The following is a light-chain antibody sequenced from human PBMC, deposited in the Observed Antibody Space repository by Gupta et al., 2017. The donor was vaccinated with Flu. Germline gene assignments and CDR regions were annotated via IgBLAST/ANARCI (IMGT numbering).Light chain of an antibody. CDR3: PTYYTYTDT. V-gene: IGKV1-5*03. J-gene: IGKJ1*01. CDR2: GSS. CDR1: QRISNR. Sequence: PSTLSASMGDRVTITCRASQRISNRLAWYQQKPGKAPDLLIYGSSNLQSGVPSRGSGSDSGAEFTLTISSLQPDDFATYYCPTYYTYTDTFGLGTKV.